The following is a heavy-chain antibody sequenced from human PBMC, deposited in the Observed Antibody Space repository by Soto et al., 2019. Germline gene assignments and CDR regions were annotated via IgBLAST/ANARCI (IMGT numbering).Heavy chain of an antibody. CDR3: ARSSSAWYVFDY. CDR2: TSGNAGST. V-gene: IGHV3-23*01. D-gene: IGHD6-19*01. J-gene: IGHJ4*02. Sequence: GGSLRLSCAASGFTFSNYAMSWVRQAPGKGLEWVSATSGNAGSTKYADSVKGRFTISRDNSNNTLYLQMNSLRAEDTALYYCARSSSAWYVFDYWGQGTLVTVSS. CDR1: GFTFSNYA.